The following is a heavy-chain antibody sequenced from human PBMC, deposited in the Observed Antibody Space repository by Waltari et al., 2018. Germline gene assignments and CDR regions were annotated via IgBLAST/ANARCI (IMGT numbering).Heavy chain of an antibody. CDR1: GGSISGGSSF. D-gene: IGHD5-12*01. CDR3: AKDRGVFAGYDLNY. J-gene: IGHJ4*02. V-gene: IGHV4-61*09. CDR2: IYSTGST. Sequence: QVQLQESVPGLVKPSQTLSLTCSVSGGSISGGSSFWTWVRQPAGKGLEWMGHIYSTGSTNFNPSRKRRITISVDTSKSQFALKLSSGTAADTAIYYCAKDRGVFAGYDLNYWGPGTLITVSS.